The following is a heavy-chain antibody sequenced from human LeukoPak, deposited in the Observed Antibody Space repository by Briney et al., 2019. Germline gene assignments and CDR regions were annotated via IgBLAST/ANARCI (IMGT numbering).Heavy chain of an antibody. Sequence: PSETLSLTCAVYGGSFSSYYWSWIRQPPGKGLEWIGEINHSGSTNYNPSLKSRVTISEDTPKNQFSLKLSSVTAADTAVYYCASLFYDWGYWGQGTLVTVSS. J-gene: IGHJ4*02. CDR3: ASLFYDWGY. CDR1: GGSFSSYY. CDR2: INHSGST. D-gene: IGHD5/OR15-5a*01. V-gene: IGHV4-34*01.